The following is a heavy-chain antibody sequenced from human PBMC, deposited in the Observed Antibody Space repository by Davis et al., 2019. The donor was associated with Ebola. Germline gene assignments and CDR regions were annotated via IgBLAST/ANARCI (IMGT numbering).Heavy chain of an antibody. Sequence: PGGSLRLSCATSKFTFSNYGMHWVRQAPGKGLEWVAFIKYDGTKIYYGDSVKGRFTISRDNSKNTLYLQMDSLRSEDAGVYYCARGGRDGMDVWGQGTTVTVS. CDR2: IKYDGTKI. J-gene: IGHJ6*02. CDR3: ARGGRDGMDV. V-gene: IGHV3-30*02. CDR1: KFTFSNYG.